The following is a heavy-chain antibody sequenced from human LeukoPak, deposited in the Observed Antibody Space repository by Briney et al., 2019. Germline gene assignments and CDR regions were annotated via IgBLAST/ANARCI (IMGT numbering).Heavy chain of an antibody. J-gene: IGHJ5*02. CDR1: GFTFSSYS. Sequence: GGSLRLSCTASGFTFSSYSMNWVRQAPGKGLEWVSYISSSSSTIFYADSVKGRFTISRDNAKNSLYLQMNSLRAEDTAVYYCAREKAVAAAGAPANWFDPWGQGTLVNVSS. CDR3: AREKAVAAAGAPANWFDP. CDR2: ISSSSSTI. V-gene: IGHV3-48*01. D-gene: IGHD6-13*01.